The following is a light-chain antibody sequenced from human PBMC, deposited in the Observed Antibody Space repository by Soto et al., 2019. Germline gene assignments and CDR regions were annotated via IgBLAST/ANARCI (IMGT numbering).Light chain of an antibody. CDR1: SSDIGGYNY. J-gene: IGLJ1*01. Sequence: QSVLTQPASVSGSPGQSIIISCTGTSSDIGGYNYVSWYQHHPGKAPKLMIYHVSDRPSGVSDRFSGSKSGNTASLTISGLRAGDEADYYCSSYTSSTIPYVFGTGTKVTVL. CDR2: HVS. V-gene: IGLV2-14*03. CDR3: SSYTSSTIPYV.